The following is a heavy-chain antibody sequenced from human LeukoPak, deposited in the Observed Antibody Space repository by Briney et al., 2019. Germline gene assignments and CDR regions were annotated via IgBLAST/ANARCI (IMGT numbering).Heavy chain of an antibody. J-gene: IGHJ5*02. CDR2: IFQRGYS. D-gene: IGHD1-1*01. CDR1: GYSISSGYY. V-gene: IGHV4-38-2*01. CDR3: AGDKETTGNGRPNWFDP. Sequence: SETLSLTCAVSGYSISSGYYWGWIRQPPGKGLQWIGSIFQRGYSYYNPSLKSRVAISVDTSRNQFSLKLSSVTAADTAVYYCAGDKETTGNGRPNWFDPWGQGTLVTVSS.